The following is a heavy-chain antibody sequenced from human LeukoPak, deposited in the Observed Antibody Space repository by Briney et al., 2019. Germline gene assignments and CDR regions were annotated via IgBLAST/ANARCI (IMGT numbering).Heavy chain of an antibody. J-gene: IGHJ4*02. D-gene: IGHD2-21*01. Sequence: GGSLRLSCAASGFTFSSYAMSWVRQAPGKGLEWVSAISGSGGSTYYADSVKGRFTISRDNSKNTLYLQMNSLRAEDTAVYYCAKELVGVRVIATHSPFDYWGQGTLVTVSS. CDR1: GFTFSSYA. CDR3: AKELVGVRVIATHSPFDY. V-gene: IGHV3-23*01. CDR2: ISGSGGST.